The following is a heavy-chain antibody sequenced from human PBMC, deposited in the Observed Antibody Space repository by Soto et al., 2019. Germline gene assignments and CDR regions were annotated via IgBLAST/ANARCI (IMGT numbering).Heavy chain of an antibody. D-gene: IGHD6-6*01. J-gene: IGHJ4*02. V-gene: IGHV1-69*12. CDR3: ARVRRSSSSFDY. CDR2: IIPIFGTA. CDR1: GGTFSSYA. Sequence: QVQLVQSGAEVKKPGSSVKVSCKASGGTFSSYAISWVRQAPGQGLEWMGGIIPIFGTANYAQKFQGRVTITADESTSTAYTELGSLGSEDTAVYYCARVRRSSSSFDYWGPGTLVTVSS.